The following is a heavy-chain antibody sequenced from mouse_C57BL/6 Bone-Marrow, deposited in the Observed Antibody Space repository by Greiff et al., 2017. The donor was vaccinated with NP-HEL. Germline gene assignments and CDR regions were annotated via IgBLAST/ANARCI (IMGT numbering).Heavy chain of an antibody. D-gene: IGHD2-1*01. V-gene: IGHV1-81*01. CDR1: GYTFTSYG. CDR2: IYPRSGNT. Sequence: QVHVKQSGAELARPGASVKLSCKASGYTFTSYGISWVKQRTGQGLEWIGEIYPRSGNTYYTEKFKGKATLTADKSSSTAYMELRSLTSEDSAVYFCAREGYYGKGYFDVWGTGTTVTVSS. CDR3: AREGYYGKGYFDV. J-gene: IGHJ1*03.